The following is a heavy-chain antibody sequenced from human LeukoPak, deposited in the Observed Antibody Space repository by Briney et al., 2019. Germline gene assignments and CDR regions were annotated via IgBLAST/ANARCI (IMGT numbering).Heavy chain of an antibody. J-gene: IGHJ2*01. CDR3: ARVGGTIFGVDLYWYFDL. Sequence: PSQTLSLTCTVSGGSISSGGYYWSWIRQPPGKGLEWIGYIYHSGSTYYNPSLESRVTISVDRSKNQLSLKLSSVTAADTAVYYCARVGGTIFGVDLYWYFDLWGRGTLVTVSS. CDR1: GGSISSGGYY. CDR2: IYHSGST. V-gene: IGHV4-30-2*01. D-gene: IGHD3-3*01.